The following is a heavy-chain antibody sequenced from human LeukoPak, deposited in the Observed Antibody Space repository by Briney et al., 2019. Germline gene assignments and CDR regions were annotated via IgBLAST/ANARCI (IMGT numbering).Heavy chain of an antibody. Sequence: SVKVSCKASGYTFTSYGINWMRQAPGQGLEWMGRIIPILAIPNYAQRFQGRVTITADESTSTAYMELSSLRSEDTAVYYCAILCSSTSCYGSLDYWGQGTLVTVSS. CDR3: AILCSSTSCYGSLDY. D-gene: IGHD2-2*01. CDR2: IIPILAIP. J-gene: IGHJ4*02. CDR1: GYTFTSYG. V-gene: IGHV1-69*04.